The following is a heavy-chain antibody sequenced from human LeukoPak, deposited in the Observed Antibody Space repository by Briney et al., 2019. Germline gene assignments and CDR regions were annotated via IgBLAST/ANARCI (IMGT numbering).Heavy chain of an antibody. V-gene: IGHV3-30*18. J-gene: IGHJ4*02. CDR2: ISYDGSNK. CDR1: GFTFSSYG. CDR3: AKEREAGSGNIAFDY. D-gene: IGHD3-10*01. Sequence: GGSLRLSCAASGFTFSSYGMHWVRQAPGKGLEWVAVISYDGSNKYYADSVKGRFTVSRDNSKNTLYLQMNSLRAEDTAVYYCAKEREAGSGNIAFDYRGQGTLVTVSS.